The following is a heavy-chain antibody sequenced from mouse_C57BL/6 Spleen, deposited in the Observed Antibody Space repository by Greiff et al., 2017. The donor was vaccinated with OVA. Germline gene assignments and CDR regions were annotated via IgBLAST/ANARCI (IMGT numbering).Heavy chain of an antibody. CDR1: GFSLTSYG. V-gene: IGHV2-2*01. D-gene: IGHD2-3*01. CDR2: IWSGGSP. J-gene: IGHJ4*01. CDR3: ARNEGLLRREYYAMDY. Sequence: QVQLQQSGPGLVQPSQSLSITCTVSGFSLTSYGVHWVRQSPGKGLEWLGVIWSGGSPDYNAAFISRLSISKDNSKSQVFFKMNSLQADDTAIYYCARNEGLLRREYYAMDYWGQGTSVTVSA.